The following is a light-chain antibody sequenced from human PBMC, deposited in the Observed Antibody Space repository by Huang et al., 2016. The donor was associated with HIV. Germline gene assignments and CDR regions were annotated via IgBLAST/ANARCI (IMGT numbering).Light chain of an antibody. V-gene: IGKV1-5*03. CDR1: QNISSW. CDR2: KIS. J-gene: IGKJ1*01. Sequence: DIQLTQSPSTLSASVGDRLTTTCRASQNISSWLAWYQQKPGKAPKLLIYKISSLESGVPSRFSGSCSGPKFTLTINSLQPDDIGTYYCQYGETFGQGSKVEVK. CDR3: QYGET.